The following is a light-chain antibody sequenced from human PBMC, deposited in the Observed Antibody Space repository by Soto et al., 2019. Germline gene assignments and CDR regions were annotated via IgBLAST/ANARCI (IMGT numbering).Light chain of an antibody. Sequence: EIVLTQSPGTLSLSPWERATLSCRASQSVSSSYLAWYQQKPGQAPRLLIYAISDRATGVPDRFRGSGSGTDFTLTITRLEPEDFAVYFCQQYDSSPRTFGQGTKVDI. CDR3: QQYDSSPRT. V-gene: IGKV3-20*01. CDR1: QSVSSSY. J-gene: IGKJ1*01. CDR2: AIS.